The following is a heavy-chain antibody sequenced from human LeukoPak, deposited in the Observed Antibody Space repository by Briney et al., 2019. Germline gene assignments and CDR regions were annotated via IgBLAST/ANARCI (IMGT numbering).Heavy chain of an antibody. CDR1: GGSFSGYY. CDR2: INHSGST. D-gene: IGHD3-10*01. CDR3: ARGMVRGVSLMDV. J-gene: IGHJ6*02. Sequence: SETLSLTCAVYGGSFSGYYWSWIRQPPGKGLEWIGEINHSGSTNYNPSLTSRVTISIDTYKKQFYLKLSSVTAADTAVYYCARGMVRGVSLMDVWGQGTTVTVSS. V-gene: IGHV4-34*01.